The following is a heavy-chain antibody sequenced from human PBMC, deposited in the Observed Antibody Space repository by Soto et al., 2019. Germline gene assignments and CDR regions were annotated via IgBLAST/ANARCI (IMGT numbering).Heavy chain of an antibody. CDR2: ILYTGTT. V-gene: IGHV4-59*01. CDR1: GDSIGTYY. J-gene: IGHJ4*02. Sequence: SETLSLTCTVSGDSIGTYYWSWLRRTPEKGLEWIGHILYTGTTKYNPSLSSRVSLSVDTSKRRFSLRLSSMTAADTAVYYCARVYSNNFIDLWGQGAPVTSP. CDR3: ARVYSNNFIDL. D-gene: IGHD4-4*01.